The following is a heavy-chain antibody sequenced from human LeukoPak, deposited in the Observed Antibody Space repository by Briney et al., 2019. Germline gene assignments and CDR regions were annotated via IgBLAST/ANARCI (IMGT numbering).Heavy chain of an antibody. CDR1: GFTFSSYA. J-gene: IGHJ6*02. D-gene: IGHD4-17*01. CDR3: AGVPGYGDYLIPMSGALRLHTGYYGMDV. Sequence: GGSLRLSCAASGFTFSSYAMHWVRQAPGKGLEWVAVISYDGSNKYYADSVKGRFTISRDNSKNTLYLQTNSLRAEDTAVYYCAGVPGYGDYLIPMSGALRLHTGYYGMDVWGQGTTVTVSS. V-gene: IGHV3-30*04. CDR2: ISYDGSNK.